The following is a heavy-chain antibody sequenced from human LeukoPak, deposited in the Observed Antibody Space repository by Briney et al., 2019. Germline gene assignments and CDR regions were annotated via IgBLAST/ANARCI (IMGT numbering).Heavy chain of an antibody. V-gene: IGHV1-69*02. CDR3: ATRGWYCNWNDCPLDY. J-gene: IGHJ4*02. CDR1: GYTFTDYY. CDR2: IIPILGIA. D-gene: IGHD1-20*01. Sequence: GASVKVSCKASGYTFTDYYMHWVRQAPGQGLEWMGRIIPILGIANYAQKFQGRVTITADKSTSAAYMELSSLRSEDTAVYYCATRGWYCNWNDCPLDYWGQGTLVTVSS.